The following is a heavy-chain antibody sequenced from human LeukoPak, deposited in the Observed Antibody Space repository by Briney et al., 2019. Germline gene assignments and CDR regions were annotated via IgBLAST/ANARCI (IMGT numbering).Heavy chain of an antibody. CDR3: AKDMIPYYYYYMDV. CDR2: ISYDGSNK. CDR1: GFTFSIYG. V-gene: IGHV3-30*18. Sequence: GGSLRLSCAAAGFTFSIYGMHWVRQAPGKGLEWVAFISYDGSNKYYADSVKGRFTISSDNSKNTLYLQMNSLRAEDTAVYYCAKDMIPYYYYYMDVWGKGTTVTVSS. J-gene: IGHJ6*03. D-gene: IGHD3-16*01.